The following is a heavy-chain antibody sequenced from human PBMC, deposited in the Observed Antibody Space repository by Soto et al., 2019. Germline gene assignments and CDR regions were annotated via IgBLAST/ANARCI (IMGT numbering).Heavy chain of an antibody. CDR3: ARLPGIVAPGTVFLDN. CDR2: IYPGDSDT. J-gene: IGHJ4*02. Sequence: LGESLKISCRVSGDSFTTYWIAWVRQMPGKGLEWMGIIYPGDSDTRYRPSFQGQVTISADKSSSTAYLQWNSLQASDTAMYYCARLPGIVAPGTVFLDNWGQGTMVTVSS. D-gene: IGHD1-1*01. V-gene: IGHV5-51*01. CDR1: GDSFTTYW.